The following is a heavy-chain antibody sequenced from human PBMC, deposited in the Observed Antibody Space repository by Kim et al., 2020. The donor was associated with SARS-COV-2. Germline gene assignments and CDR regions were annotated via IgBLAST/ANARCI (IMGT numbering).Heavy chain of an antibody. Sequence: GGSLRLSCAPSGFTFSSYEMNWVRQAPGKGLEWVSYISSSGSNLYYADSVKGRFTISRDNAKNSLYLQMNSLRAEDTAAYYCARVDRRWYMGVWGKGTTVTVSS. CDR3: ARVDRRWYMGV. CDR2: ISSSGSNL. V-gene: IGHV3-48*03. J-gene: IGHJ6*03. CDR1: GFTFSSYE. D-gene: IGHD2-15*01.